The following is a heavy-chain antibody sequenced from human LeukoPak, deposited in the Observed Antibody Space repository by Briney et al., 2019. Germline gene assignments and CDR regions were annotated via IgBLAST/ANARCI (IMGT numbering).Heavy chain of an antibody. CDR1: GFTFSSYG. Sequence: GGSLRLSCAASGFTFSSYGMSWVRQAPGKGLEWVSAISGSGGSTYYADSVKGRFTISRDNSKNTLYLQMNSLRAEDTAVYYCAKGGLRTVGATTGDDAFDIWGQGTMVTVSS. CDR2: ISGSGGST. D-gene: IGHD1-26*01. CDR3: AKGGLRTVGATTGDDAFDI. J-gene: IGHJ3*02. V-gene: IGHV3-23*01.